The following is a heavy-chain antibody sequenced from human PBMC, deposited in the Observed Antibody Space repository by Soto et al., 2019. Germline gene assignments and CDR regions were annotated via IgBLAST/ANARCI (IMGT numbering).Heavy chain of an antibody. D-gene: IGHD6-6*01. CDR2: IDPSNSYT. Sequence: PGESLKISCKGSGYSFTSYWITWVRQMPGKGLEWMGRIDPSNSYTNYSPSFQGHVTISGDTSISAAYLQWNSLKALDTAIYYCARRYSSSSLPDYWGQGTLVTVSS. V-gene: IGHV5-10-1*01. J-gene: IGHJ4*02. CDR1: GYSFTSYW. CDR3: ARRYSSSSLPDY.